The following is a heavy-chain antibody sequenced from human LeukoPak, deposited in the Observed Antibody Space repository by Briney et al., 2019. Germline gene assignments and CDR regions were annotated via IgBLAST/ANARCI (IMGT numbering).Heavy chain of an antibody. D-gene: IGHD3-22*01. CDR2: IYYSGST. Sequence: SETLSLTCTVSGGSISSGGYYWSWIRQHPGKGLEWIGYIYYSGSTYYNPSLKGRVTISVDTSKNQFSLKLSSVTAADTAVYYCARDLDKHNYYDSSGYDAFDIWGQGTMVTVSS. CDR3: ARDLDKHNYYDSSGYDAFDI. V-gene: IGHV4-31*03. CDR1: GGSISSGGYY. J-gene: IGHJ3*02.